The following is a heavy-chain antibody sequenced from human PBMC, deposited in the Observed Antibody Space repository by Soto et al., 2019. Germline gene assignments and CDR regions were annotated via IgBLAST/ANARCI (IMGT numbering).Heavy chain of an antibody. Sequence: GESLKISCKGSGYSLTSYWIGWVRQMPGKGLEWMGIIYPGDSDTRYSPSFQGQVTISADKSISTAYLQWSSLKASDTAMYYCAGGGVRGVITRTRDYYGMDVWGQGITVTVSS. CDR2: IYPGDSDT. CDR3: AGGGVRGVITRTRDYYGMDV. D-gene: IGHD3-10*01. V-gene: IGHV5-51*01. J-gene: IGHJ6*02. CDR1: GYSLTSYW.